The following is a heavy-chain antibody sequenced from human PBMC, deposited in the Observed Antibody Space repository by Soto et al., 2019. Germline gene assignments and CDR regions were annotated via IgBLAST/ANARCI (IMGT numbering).Heavy chain of an antibody. D-gene: IGHD3-22*01. CDR2: VSSTGTSP. Sequence: GGSLRLSSSAHGFTCSNYAMSWVRQSPGKGLEWVSGVSSTGTSPYYAGSVQGRFTISRDNSKNMFYLQMKSLRAEDTAIYYCAKARPSGGYYYVEAFDVWGQGTMVTVSS. CDR1: GFTCSNYA. J-gene: IGHJ3*01. CDR3: AKARPSGGYYYVEAFDV. V-gene: IGHV3-23*01.